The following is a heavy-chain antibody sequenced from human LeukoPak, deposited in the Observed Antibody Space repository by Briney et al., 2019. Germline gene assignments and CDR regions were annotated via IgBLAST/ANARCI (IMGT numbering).Heavy chain of an antibody. CDR1: GFTFSSYA. Sequence: GGSLRLSCAASGFTFSSYAMSWVRQAPGKGLEWVSAISGSGGSTYYADSVKGRFTISRDNAKNTLYLQMNSLRAEDTAVYYCARERYSGYDRFFDYWGQGTLGHRLL. J-gene: IGHJ4*02. D-gene: IGHD5-12*01. CDR2: ISGSGGST. CDR3: ARERYSGYDRFFDY. V-gene: IGHV3-23*01.